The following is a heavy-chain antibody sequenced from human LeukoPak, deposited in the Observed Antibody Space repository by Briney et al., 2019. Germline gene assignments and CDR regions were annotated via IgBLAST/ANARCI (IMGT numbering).Heavy chain of an antibody. Sequence: GGSLRLSCAASGFTFSSYAMSWVRQAPGKGLEWVSAISGSGGSTYYADSVKGRFTISKDNSKNTLYLQMNSLRAEDTSVYYCAKSYCSRTSCSDWGQGTLVTVSS. CDR3: AKSYCSRTSCSD. CDR2: ISGSGGST. D-gene: IGHD2-2*01. V-gene: IGHV3-23*01. J-gene: IGHJ4*02. CDR1: GFTFSSYA.